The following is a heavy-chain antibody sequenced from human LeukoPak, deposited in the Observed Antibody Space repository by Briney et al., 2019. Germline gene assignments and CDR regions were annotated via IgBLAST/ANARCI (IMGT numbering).Heavy chain of an antibody. V-gene: IGHV3-48*03. CDR2: ISKSGSTI. CDR3: ARDLAMVHFDY. CDR1: GFTFSSYD. Sequence: GGSLRLSCAASGFTFSSYDMNWVRQAPGKGLEWVSYISKSGSTIYYADSVKGRFTISRDNAKNSLYLQMNSLRGEDTAVYYCARDLAMVHFDYWGQGTLVTVSS. J-gene: IGHJ4*02. D-gene: IGHD5-18*01.